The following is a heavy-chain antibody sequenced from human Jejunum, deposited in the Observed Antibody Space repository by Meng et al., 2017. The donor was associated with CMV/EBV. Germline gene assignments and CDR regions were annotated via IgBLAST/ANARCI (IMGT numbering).Heavy chain of an antibody. CDR1: WFTFPHHG. CDR3: ARVSGTYYSYYLDN. V-gene: IGHV3-33*01. J-gene: IGHJ4*02. D-gene: IGHD1-26*01. CDR2: IWFDGREK. Sequence: SWFTFPHHGMQWVRQAPGKGLGWLAIIWFDGREKYYANSVRGRFTISRDNSKNELYLQMTNVGVEDTAKYFCARVSGTYYSYYLDNWGQGTLVTVSS.